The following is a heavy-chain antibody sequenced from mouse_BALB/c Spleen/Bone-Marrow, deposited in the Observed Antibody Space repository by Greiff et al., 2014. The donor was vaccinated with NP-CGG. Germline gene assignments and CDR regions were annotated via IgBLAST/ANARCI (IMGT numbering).Heavy chain of an antibody. D-gene: IGHD2-1*01. V-gene: IGHV7-3*02. CDR2: IRNKANGYTT. Sequence: EVQLVESGGGLVQPGGSLRLSCATSGFTFSDYYMSWVRQPPGKALEWLGFIRNKANGYTTEYSASVKGRFTISRDNSQSILYLQMNTLRAEDSATYYCVRDTNYGNYYWYFDVWGAGTTVTVSS. CDR3: VRDTNYGNYYWYFDV. J-gene: IGHJ1*01. CDR1: GFTFSDYY.